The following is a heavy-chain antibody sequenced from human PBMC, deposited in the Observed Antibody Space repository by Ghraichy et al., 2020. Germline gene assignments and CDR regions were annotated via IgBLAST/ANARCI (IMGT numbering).Heavy chain of an antibody. CDR1: GFTFSSYG. CDR2: ISYDGSNK. V-gene: IGHV3-30*18. CDR3: AKGHSFEGYYYYYGMDV. D-gene: IGHD2-21*01. J-gene: IGHJ6*02. Sequence: GESLNISCAASGFTFSSYGMHWVRQAPGKGLEWVAVISYDGSNKYYADSVKGRFTISRDNSKNTLYLQMNSLRAEDTAVYYCAKGHSFEGYYYYYGMDVWGQGTTVTVSS.